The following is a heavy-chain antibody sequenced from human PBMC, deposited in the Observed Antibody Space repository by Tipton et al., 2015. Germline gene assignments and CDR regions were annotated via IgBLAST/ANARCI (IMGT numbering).Heavy chain of an antibody. D-gene: IGHD4-17*01. Sequence: TLSLTCAVSGYSISSGYYWGWIRQPPGKGLEWIGSIYHRGDTNYNPSLKSRVAMSVDTSNNHFSLRLTSLTASDTAVYYCASLLLYGDYVHGLGYWGRGTLVTVSS. CDR2: IYHRGDT. CDR1: GYSISSGYY. CDR3: ASLLLYGDYVHGLGY. V-gene: IGHV4-38-2*01. J-gene: IGHJ4*02.